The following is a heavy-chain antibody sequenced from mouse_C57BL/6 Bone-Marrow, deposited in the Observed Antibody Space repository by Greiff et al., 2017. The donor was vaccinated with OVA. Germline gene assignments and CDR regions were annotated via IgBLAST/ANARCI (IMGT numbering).Heavy chain of an antibody. CDR1: GYTFTDYN. CDR2: INPNNGGT. Sequence: VQLQQSGPELVKPGASVKMSCKASGYTFTDYNMHWVKQSHGKSLEWIGYINPNNGGTSYNQKFKGKATLTVNKSSSTAYMELRSLTSEDSAVYYCARRSYYGSSLFAYWGQGTLVTVSA. V-gene: IGHV1-22*01. J-gene: IGHJ3*01. D-gene: IGHD1-1*01. CDR3: ARRSYYGSSLFAY.